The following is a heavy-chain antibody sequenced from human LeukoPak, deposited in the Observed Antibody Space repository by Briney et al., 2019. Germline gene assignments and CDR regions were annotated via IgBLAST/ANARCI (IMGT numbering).Heavy chain of an antibody. Sequence: ASVKVSRKASGYTFTGYYMHWVRQAPGQGLEWMGWINANSGDTNYAQKFQGRVTMTRDTSISTAYMERSRLRSDDTAVYYCAREPFALWSGYDFDYWGQGTLVTVSS. D-gene: IGHD3-3*01. J-gene: IGHJ4*02. V-gene: IGHV1-2*02. CDR3: AREPFALWSGYDFDY. CDR2: INANSGDT. CDR1: GYTFTGYY.